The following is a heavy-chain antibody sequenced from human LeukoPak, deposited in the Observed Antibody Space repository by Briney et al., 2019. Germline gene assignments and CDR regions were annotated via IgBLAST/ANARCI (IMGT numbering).Heavy chain of an antibody. CDR2: ISYDGSNK. V-gene: IGHV3-30-3*01. D-gene: IGHD2-21*02. CDR3: ARDMGHIVVVTAPKGFDY. Sequence: PGGSLRLSCAASGFTFSSYAMHWVRQAPGKGLEWVAVISYDGSNKYYADSVKGRFTISRDNSKNTLYLQMNSLRAEDTAAYYCARDMGHIVVVTAPKGFDYWGQGTLVTVSS. CDR1: GFTFSSYA. J-gene: IGHJ4*02.